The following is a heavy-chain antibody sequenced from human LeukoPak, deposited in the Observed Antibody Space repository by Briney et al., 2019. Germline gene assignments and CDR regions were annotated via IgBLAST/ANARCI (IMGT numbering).Heavy chain of an antibody. CDR1: GFTFSDYY. CDR3: ARVTYCDFWSGYRFDP. CDR2: ISSSGSTI. J-gene: IGHJ5*02. Sequence: GGSLRLSCAASGFTFSDYYMSWIRQAPGKGLEWVSYISSSGSTIYYADSVKGRFTISRDNAKNSLYLQMNSLRAEDTAVYYCARVTYCDFWSGYRFDPWGQGTLVTVSS. V-gene: IGHV3-11*04. D-gene: IGHD3-3*01.